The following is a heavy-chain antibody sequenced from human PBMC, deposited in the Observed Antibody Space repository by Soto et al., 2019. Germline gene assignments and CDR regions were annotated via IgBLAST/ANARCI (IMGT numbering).Heavy chain of an antibody. CDR1: GGTFSSYT. CDR2: IIPIFGTA. CDR3: ARGNHRWLQLWYFDL. J-gene: IGHJ2*01. Sequence: QVQLXXXGAEVKXXXXXVTVSCKASGGTFSSYTISWVRQAPGQGLEWMGGIIPIFGTANYAQKFQGRVTITADESTSTAYMELSSLRSEDTAVYYCARGNHRWLQLWYFDLWGRGTLVTVSS. D-gene: IGHD5-12*01. V-gene: IGHV1-69*12.